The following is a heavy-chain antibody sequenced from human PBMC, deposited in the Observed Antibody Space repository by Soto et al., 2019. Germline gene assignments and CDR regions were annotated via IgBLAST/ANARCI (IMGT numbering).Heavy chain of an antibody. CDR1: GFTFSDHY. CDR3: VRVSGMGYFFDY. CDR2: TRKKADSYTR. J-gene: IGHJ4*02. Sequence: GGSLRLSCAASGFTFSDHYMDWVRQAPGKGLEWVGRTRKKADSYTREYAASVRGRFTISRDDSKNSLYLQMNSLKTEDTAVYYCVRVSGMGYFFDYWGQGTLVTVSS. V-gene: IGHV3-72*01. D-gene: IGHD5-18*01.